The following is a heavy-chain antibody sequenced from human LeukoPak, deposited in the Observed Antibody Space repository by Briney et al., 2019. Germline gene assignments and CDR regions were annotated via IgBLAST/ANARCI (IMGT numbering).Heavy chain of an antibody. D-gene: IGHD5-18*01. J-gene: IGHJ4*02. CDR2: INHSGST. CDR3: ARAIRGYSYGIDY. Sequence: SETLSLTCAVYGGSFSGYYWSWIRQPPGKGLEWIGEINHSGSTNYNPSLKSRVTISVDTSKNQFSLKLSSVTAADTAVYYCARAIRGYSYGIDYWGQGTLVTVSS. V-gene: IGHV4-34*01. CDR1: GGSFSGYY.